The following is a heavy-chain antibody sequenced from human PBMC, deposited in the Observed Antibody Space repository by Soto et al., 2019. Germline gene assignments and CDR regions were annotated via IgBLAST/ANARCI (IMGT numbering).Heavy chain of an antibody. J-gene: IGHJ5*02. CDR2: ISSSGVSR. CDR1: GFNFNTFS. V-gene: IGHV3-23*01. CDR3: AKDPTSPRTAKWVDP. Sequence: GGSLRLSCAASGFNFNTFSMSWIRQAPCKGLEWVSHISSSGVSRDYADSMRGRFTVSRDNSKNVLFLQMNSLRADDTATYYCAKDPTSPRTAKWVDPWGTGTLVTVSS.